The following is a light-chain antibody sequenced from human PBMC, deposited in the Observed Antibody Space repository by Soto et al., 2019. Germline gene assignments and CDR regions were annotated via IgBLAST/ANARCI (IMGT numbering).Light chain of an antibody. CDR2: AAS. CDR3: QQSYSTPRST. CDR1: RSIGTN. Sequence: DIQMTQSPSSLSASLGNRVTITGREVRSIGTNLNWYQQKPGKAPKLLIYAASSLQSGVPSRFSGSGSGTDFTLTISSLQPEDFATYYCQQSYSTPRSTFGGGTKVEIK. V-gene: IGKV1-39*01. J-gene: IGKJ4*01.